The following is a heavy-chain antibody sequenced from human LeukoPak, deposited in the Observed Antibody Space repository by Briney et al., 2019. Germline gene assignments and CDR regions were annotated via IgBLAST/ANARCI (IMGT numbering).Heavy chain of an antibody. CDR3: ARYGIGHHPRSGNGGFDY. CDR1: GGSISSGGYY. J-gene: IGHJ4*02. CDR2: IYHSGST. Sequence: SQTLSLTCTVSGGSISSGGYYWSWIRQPPGKGLEWIGYIYHSGSTYYNPSLKSRVTISVDRSKNQFSLKLSSVTAADTAVYYCARYGIGHHPRSGNGGFDYWGQGTLVTVSS. D-gene: IGHD3-10*01. V-gene: IGHV4-30-2*01.